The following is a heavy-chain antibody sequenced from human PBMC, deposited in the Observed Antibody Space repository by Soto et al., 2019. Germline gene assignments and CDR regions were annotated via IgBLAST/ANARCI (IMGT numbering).Heavy chain of an antibody. J-gene: IGHJ6*04. CDR3: AVYVTDYYYSYSTDV. CDR2: FDPEDGET. V-gene: IGHV1-24*01. D-gene: IGHD2-21*02. Sequence: ASVKVSCKVSGYTLTELSMHWVRQAPGKGLEWMGGFDPEDGETIYAQKFQGRVTMTEDTSTDTAYMELSSLRSEDTAVYYCAVYVTDYYYSYSTDVPCTATTVTLST. CDR1: GYTLTELS.